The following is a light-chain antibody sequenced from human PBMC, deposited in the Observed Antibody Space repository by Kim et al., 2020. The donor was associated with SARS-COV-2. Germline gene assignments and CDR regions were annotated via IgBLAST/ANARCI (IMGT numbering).Light chain of an antibody. Sequence: EIVLTQSPGTLSSSPGERATLSCRASQSVSNNYLAWFQQRPGQAPRVLVHGGFYRAPGIPDRFSASGSATDFTLTISRLEPEDFAVYFCQQHGSPPFTFGPGTKVDIK. CDR2: GGF. CDR3: QQHGSPPFT. CDR1: QSVSNNY. V-gene: IGKV3-20*01. J-gene: IGKJ3*01.